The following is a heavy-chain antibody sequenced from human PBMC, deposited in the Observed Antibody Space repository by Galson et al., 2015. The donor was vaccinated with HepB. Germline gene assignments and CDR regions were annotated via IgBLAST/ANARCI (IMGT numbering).Heavy chain of an antibody. Sequence: TLSLTCTVSGGSISSGSYYWSWIRQPAGKGLEWIGRIYTSGSTNYNPSLKSRVTISVDTSKNQFSLKLSSVTAADTAVYYCARVEFIAAAGANGPTPYYYGMDVWGQGTTVTVSS. CDR2: IYTSGST. V-gene: IGHV4-61*02. D-gene: IGHD6-13*01. CDR3: ARVEFIAAAGANGPTPYYYGMDV. CDR1: GGSISSGSYY. J-gene: IGHJ6*02.